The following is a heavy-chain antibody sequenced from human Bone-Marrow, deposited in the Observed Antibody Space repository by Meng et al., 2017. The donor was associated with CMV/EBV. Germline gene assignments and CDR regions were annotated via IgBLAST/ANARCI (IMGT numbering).Heavy chain of an antibody. J-gene: IGHJ4*02. CDR2: IIPILGIA. D-gene: IGHD6-13*01. CDR3: ARDLQKGRPAAAVDY. Sequence: SVKVSCKASGGTFSSYAISWVRQAPGQGLEWMGGIIPILGIANYAQKFQGRVTITADKSTSTAYMELSSLRSEDTAVYYCARDLQKGRPAAAVDYWGQGTLVTVSS. V-gene: IGHV1-69*10. CDR1: GGTFSSYA.